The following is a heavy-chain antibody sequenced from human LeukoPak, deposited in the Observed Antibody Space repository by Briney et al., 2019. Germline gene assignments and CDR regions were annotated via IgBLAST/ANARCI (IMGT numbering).Heavy chain of an antibody. J-gene: IGHJ4*02. V-gene: IGHV3-23*01. CDR2: ISGSGGST. Sequence: GASLSPSRALCGFTFSSPGISWVRDARGEGREWVLAISGSGGSTYYADSVKGRFTISRDNSKNTLYLQMNSLRAEDTAVYYCAKDRQIVATILDYWCQGTPLIASS. D-gene: IGHD5-12*01. CDR1: GFTFSSPG. CDR3: AKDRQIVATILDY.